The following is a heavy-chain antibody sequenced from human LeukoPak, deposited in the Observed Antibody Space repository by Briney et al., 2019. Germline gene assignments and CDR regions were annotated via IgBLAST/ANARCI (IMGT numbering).Heavy chain of an antibody. Sequence: PGGSLRLSCAASGFTFSSYAVSWVRQAPGKGLEWVSAISGSGGSTHYADSVKGRFTISRDNSKNTLYLQMNSLRAEDTAIYYCALLAYCSGGICYSTDFLGYVQHWGQGTLVTVSS. V-gene: IGHV3-23*01. D-gene: IGHD2-15*01. CDR1: GFTFSSYA. J-gene: IGHJ1*01. CDR2: ISGSGGST. CDR3: ALLAYCSGGICYSTDFLGYVQH.